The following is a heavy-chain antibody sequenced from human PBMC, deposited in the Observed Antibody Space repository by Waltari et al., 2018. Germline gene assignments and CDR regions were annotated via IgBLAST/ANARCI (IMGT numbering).Heavy chain of an antibody. CDR2: ISYDGSNK. Sequence: QVQLVESGGGVVQPGRSLRLSCAASGFTFGSYGMHWVRQAPGKGLEWVAVISYDGSNKYYADSVKGRFTISRDNSKNTLYLQMNSLRAEDTAVYYCAKDHDSSPRDYWGQGTLVTVSS. CDR1: GFTFGSYG. CDR3: AKDHDSSPRDY. J-gene: IGHJ4*02. V-gene: IGHV3-30*18. D-gene: IGHD6-6*01.